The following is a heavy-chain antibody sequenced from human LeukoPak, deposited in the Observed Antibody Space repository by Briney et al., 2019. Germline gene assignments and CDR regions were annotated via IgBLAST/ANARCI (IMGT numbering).Heavy chain of an antibody. V-gene: IGHV3-23*01. CDR2: ISGSGGSR. CDR3: AKGTTYYDILTGYGYPYYFDY. Sequence: GGSLRRSCAASGFTFISYAMTWVRQAPGKGLEWVSAISGSGGSRYYADSVKGRFTISRDNSKNTLYLQMNSLRAEDTAIYYCAKGTTYYDILTGYGYPYYFDYWGQGTLVTVSS. J-gene: IGHJ4*02. D-gene: IGHD3-9*01. CDR1: GFTFISYA.